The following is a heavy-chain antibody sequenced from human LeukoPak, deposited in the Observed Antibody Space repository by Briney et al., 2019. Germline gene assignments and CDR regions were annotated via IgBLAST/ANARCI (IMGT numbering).Heavy chain of an antibody. Sequence: GGSLRLSCAPSGFTFSSHGMHCVRQAPGKGLEWVAVIWYDGSNKYYADSVKGRFTISRDNSKNTLYLQMNSLRAEDTAVYYCARSPYFYDNSGLDYWGQGTLVTVSS. CDR3: ARSPYFYDNSGLDY. CDR1: GFTFSSHG. CDR2: IWYDGSNK. V-gene: IGHV3-33*01. D-gene: IGHD3-22*01. J-gene: IGHJ4*02.